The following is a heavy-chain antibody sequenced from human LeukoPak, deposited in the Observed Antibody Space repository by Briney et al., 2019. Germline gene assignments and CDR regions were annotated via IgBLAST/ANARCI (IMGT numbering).Heavy chain of an antibody. CDR3: ARVGVLYDILTGYPTPFED. CDR2: INHSGST. V-gene: IGHV4-34*01. D-gene: IGHD3-9*01. Sequence: SETLSLTCAVYGGSFSGYYWSWIRQPPGKGLEWIGEINHSGSTSYNPSLKSRVTISVDTSKNQFSLKLSSVTAADTAVYYCARVGVLYDILTGYPTPFEDWGQGTLVTVSS. CDR1: GGSFSGYY. J-gene: IGHJ4*02.